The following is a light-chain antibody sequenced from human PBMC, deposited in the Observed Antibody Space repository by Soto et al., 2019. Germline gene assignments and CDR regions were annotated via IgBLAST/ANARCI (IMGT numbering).Light chain of an antibody. V-gene: IGKV3-15*01. Sequence: DIVLTQSPATLSVSPGERATLSCGASLPISNKLAWYQQRPGQSLRLLIYGASARAHGVPARFSGSGSATEFTLTISSLQSEDLGVYYCQQYENWPPAVTFGGGTNVEIK. CDR1: LPISNK. CDR3: QQYENWPPAVT. J-gene: IGKJ4*01. CDR2: GAS.